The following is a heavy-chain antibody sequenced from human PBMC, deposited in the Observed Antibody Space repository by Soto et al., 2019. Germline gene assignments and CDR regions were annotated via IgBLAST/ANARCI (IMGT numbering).Heavy chain of an antibody. D-gene: IGHD6-13*01. Sequence: GGSLRLSCVASGFTVSSNYMSWVRQAPGKGLEWVSIIYSGGSTFYADSVKGRFTISRDSSKNMLDLQMNSLRAEDTALYYCARVDRSSWPNYYMDVWGRGTTVTVSS. CDR3: ARVDRSSWPNYYMDV. V-gene: IGHV3-66*01. J-gene: IGHJ6*03. CDR1: GFTVSSNY. CDR2: IYSGGST.